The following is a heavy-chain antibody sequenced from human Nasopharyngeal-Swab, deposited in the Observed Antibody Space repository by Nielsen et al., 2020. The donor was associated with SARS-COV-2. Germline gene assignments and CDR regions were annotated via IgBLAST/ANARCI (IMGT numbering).Heavy chain of an antibody. V-gene: IGHV1-8*01. D-gene: IGHD3-3*02. CDR3: ARGISLYYYYYYMDV. J-gene: IGHJ6*03. CDR1: GYTFTSYD. CDR2: MNPNSGNT. Sequence: ASVKVSCKASGYTFTSYDINWVRQATGQGLEWMGWMNPNSGNTGYAQKFQGRVTMTRNTSISTAYMELSSLRSEDTAVYYCARGISLYYYYYYMDVWGEGTTVTVSS.